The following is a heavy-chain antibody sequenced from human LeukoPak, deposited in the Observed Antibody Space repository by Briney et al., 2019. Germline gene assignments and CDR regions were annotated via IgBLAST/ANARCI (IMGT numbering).Heavy chain of an antibody. CDR3: ARDKVVEMAVDAFDI. CDR1: GYTFTSYG. Sequence: ASVRVSCKASGYTFTSYGISWVRQAPGQGLEWMGWISAYNGNTNYAQKLQGRVTMTTDTSTSTAYMELRSLRSDDTAVYYCARDKVVEMAVDAFDIWGQGTMVTVSS. J-gene: IGHJ3*02. V-gene: IGHV1-18*01. CDR2: ISAYNGNT. D-gene: IGHD5-24*01.